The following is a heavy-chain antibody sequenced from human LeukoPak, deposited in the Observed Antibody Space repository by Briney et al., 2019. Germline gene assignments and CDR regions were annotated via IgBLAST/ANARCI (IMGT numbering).Heavy chain of an antibody. Sequence: ASVTVSCKASGYTFTIYGISWVRQAPGQGLEWMGWISAYNGNTNYAQKLQGRVTMTTDTSTSTAYMELRSLRSDDTAVYYCARDYWYYYDSSGYYFDYWGQGTLVTVSS. J-gene: IGHJ4*02. CDR3: ARDYWYYYDSSGYYFDY. D-gene: IGHD3-22*01. CDR1: GYTFTIYG. V-gene: IGHV1-18*01. CDR2: ISAYNGNT.